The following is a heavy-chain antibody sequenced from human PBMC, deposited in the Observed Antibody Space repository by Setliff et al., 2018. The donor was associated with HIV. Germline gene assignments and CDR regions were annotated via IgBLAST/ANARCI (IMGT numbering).Heavy chain of an antibody. CDR3: AKEGRDTTAFDH. Sequence: PGGSLRLSCADSGFTFKDYAMHWVRQAPGKGLEWVSGLSWSIYNVGYADSVKGRFTISRDNAKNSLYLQMSGLRPEDTAFYFCAKEGRDTTAFDHWGQGTLVTVSS. CDR1: GFTFKDYA. CDR2: LSWSIYNV. D-gene: IGHD1-1*01. J-gene: IGHJ4*02. V-gene: IGHV3-9*01.